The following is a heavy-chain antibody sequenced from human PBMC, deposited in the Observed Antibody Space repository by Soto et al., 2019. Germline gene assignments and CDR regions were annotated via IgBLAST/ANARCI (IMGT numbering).Heavy chain of an antibody. CDR1: GGSISSGGYY. D-gene: IGHD6-6*01. CDR3: ARYPNNIAARLSFYYYGMDV. J-gene: IGHJ6*02. CDR2: IYYSGSN. Sequence: QVQLQESGPGLVKPSQTLSLTCTVSGGSISSGGYYWSWIRQHPGKGLEWIGYIYYSGSNYYNPSLKSRVTISVDTSKNQFSLKLSSVTAADTAVYYCARYPNNIAARLSFYYYGMDVWGQGTTVTVSS. V-gene: IGHV4-31*03.